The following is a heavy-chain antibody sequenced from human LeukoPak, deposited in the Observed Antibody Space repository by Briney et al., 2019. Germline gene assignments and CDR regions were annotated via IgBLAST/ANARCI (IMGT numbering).Heavy chain of an antibody. J-gene: IGHJ4*02. CDR2: INPSGGST. CDR3: AREYSHGDHDY. D-gene: IGHD4-17*01. CDR1: GYTFTSYY. Sequence: ASVKVSCKASGYTFTSYYMHWVRQAPGQGLEWMGMINPSGGSTSHAQKFQGRVTMTRDTSTSTVYMELSSLRSEDTAVYYCAREYSHGDHDYWGQGTLVTVSS. V-gene: IGHV1-46*01.